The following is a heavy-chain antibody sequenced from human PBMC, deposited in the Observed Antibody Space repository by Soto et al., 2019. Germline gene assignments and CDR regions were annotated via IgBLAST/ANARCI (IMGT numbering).Heavy chain of an antibody. V-gene: IGHV3-11*01. CDR1: GFTFSDYY. D-gene: IGHD3-22*01. Sequence: QVQLVESGGGLVKPGGSLRLSCAASGFTFSDYYMSWIRQAPGKGLEWVSYIGSSDNIIYYADSVKGRFTISRDNAKNSLYLQMNSLRAEDTAVYYCARDLSYYESSGYFDYWGQGSLVTVSS. CDR3: ARDLSYYESSGYFDY. J-gene: IGHJ4*02. CDR2: IGSSDNII.